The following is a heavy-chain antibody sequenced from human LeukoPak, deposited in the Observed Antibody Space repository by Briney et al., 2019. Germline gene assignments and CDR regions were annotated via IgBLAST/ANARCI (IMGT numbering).Heavy chain of an antibody. CDR2: IYYTGST. V-gene: IGHV4-59*12. J-gene: IGHJ3*02. Sequence: SETLSLTCTVSGGSINNYYWSWIRQPPGKGLEWIGYIYYTGSTNYNPSLKSRVTISLDTSKNQFSLKLSSVTAADTAVYYCARVTSLAIWGQGTMVTVSS. CDR1: GGSINNYY. CDR3: ARVTSLAI.